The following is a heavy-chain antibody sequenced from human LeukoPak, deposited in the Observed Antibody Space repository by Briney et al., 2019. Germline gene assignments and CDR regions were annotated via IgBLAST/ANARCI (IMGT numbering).Heavy chain of an antibody. CDR3: AKAGYCSSTSCPPGDYYYYYGMDV. J-gene: IGHJ6*04. CDR1: GFTFSSYA. V-gene: IGHV3-23*01. D-gene: IGHD2-2*01. CDR2: ISGSGGST. Sequence: PGGSLRLSCAASGFTFSSYAMSWVRQAPGKGLEWVSAISGSGGSTYYADSVKGRFTISRDNSKNTLYLQMNSLRAEDTAVYYCAKAGYCSSTSCPPGDYYYYYGMDVWGKGTAVTVSS.